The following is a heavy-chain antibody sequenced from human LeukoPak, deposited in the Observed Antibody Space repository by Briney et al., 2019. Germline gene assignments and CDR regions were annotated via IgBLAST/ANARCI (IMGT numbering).Heavy chain of an antibody. V-gene: IGHV6-1*01. J-gene: IGHJ4*02. Sequence: SQTLSLTCAISGDSVSNNSGAWNWIRQSPSRGLEWLGRTYYRSKWYNDYAVSVKGRITINPDTSKNQFSLQLNSVSPEDTAVYYCARTMADTVAVDYWGQGTLVTVSS. CDR3: ARTMADTVAVDY. CDR1: GDSVSNNSGA. CDR2: TYYRSKWYN. D-gene: IGHD4-11*01.